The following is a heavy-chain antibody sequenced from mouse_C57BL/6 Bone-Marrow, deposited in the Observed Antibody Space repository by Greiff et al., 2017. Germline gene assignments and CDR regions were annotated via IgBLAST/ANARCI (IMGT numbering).Heavy chain of an antibody. V-gene: IGHV1-26*01. D-gene: IGHD3-2*02. Sequence: EVQLQQSGPELVKISCKASGYTFTDYYMNWVKQSHGKSLEWIGDINPTNGGTSYNQKFKGKATLTVDKSSSTAYMERRSLTSEDSAVYYCASAGSSGYGDYFDDWGQGTTLTVSS. CDR3: ASAGSSGYGDYFDD. CDR2: INPTNGGT. J-gene: IGHJ2*01. CDR1: GYTFTDYY.